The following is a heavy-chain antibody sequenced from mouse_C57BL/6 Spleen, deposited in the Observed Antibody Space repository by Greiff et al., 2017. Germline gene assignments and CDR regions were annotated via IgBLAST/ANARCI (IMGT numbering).Heavy chain of an antibody. CDR1: GYTFTSYW. Sequence: QVQLQQPGAELVRPGSSVKLSCKASGYTFTSYWMDWVKQRPGQGLEWIGNIYPSDSATHYNQKFKDKATLTVDKSSSTAYMQLSSLTSEDSAVYYCARWEDSSGYFDYWGQGTTLTVSS. J-gene: IGHJ2*01. D-gene: IGHD3-2*02. CDR3: ARWEDSSGYFDY. V-gene: IGHV1-61*01. CDR2: IYPSDSAT.